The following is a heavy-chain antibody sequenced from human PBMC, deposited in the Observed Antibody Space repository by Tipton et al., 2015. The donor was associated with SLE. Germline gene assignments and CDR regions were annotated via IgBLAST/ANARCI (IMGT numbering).Heavy chain of an antibody. Sequence: TLSLTCTVSGDSISSSNYYWGWIRQPPGKGLEWIANIYYSGSTYDNPSLKSRVTMSVDTSKNQFSLKLSSVTAADTAVYYCARVMDLDYYGMDVWGQGTTVTVSS. J-gene: IGHJ6*02. CDR1: GDSISSSNYY. D-gene: IGHD5-12*01. CDR2: IYYSGST. V-gene: IGHV4-39*07. CDR3: ARVMDLDYYGMDV.